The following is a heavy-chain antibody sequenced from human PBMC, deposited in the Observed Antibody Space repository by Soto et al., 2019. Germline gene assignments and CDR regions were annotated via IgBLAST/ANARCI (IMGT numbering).Heavy chain of an antibody. J-gene: IGHJ4*02. CDR2: AHHSGRT. Sequence: QVQLQESGPGLVKPSGTLSLTCTVSGGSMSSSNWWNWVRQSPGKGLEWIGEAHHSGRTNYNPSLKSRVTISLDKSKNHFSLNLSSVTAADTAVYYCARSEAPGLDYWGQGTLVTVSS. CDR1: GGSMSSSNW. V-gene: IGHV4-4*02. CDR3: ARSEAPGLDY. D-gene: IGHD6-6*01.